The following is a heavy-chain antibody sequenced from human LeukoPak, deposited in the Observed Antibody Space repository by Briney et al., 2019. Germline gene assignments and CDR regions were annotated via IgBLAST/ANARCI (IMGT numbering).Heavy chain of an antibody. J-gene: IGHJ4*02. CDR3: AKERRTESYEPFAC. CDR1: GFTFSSYA. Sequence: GGSLRLSCAASGFTFSSYAKNWVRQATGKGLEWVSSISRSGDATHYADSVKGRFTISRDNSKNTLFLQMNSLRADDSAVYYCAKERRTESYEPFACWGQWTLVTVSS. D-gene: IGHD1-26*01. CDR2: ISRSGDAT. V-gene: IGHV3-23*01.